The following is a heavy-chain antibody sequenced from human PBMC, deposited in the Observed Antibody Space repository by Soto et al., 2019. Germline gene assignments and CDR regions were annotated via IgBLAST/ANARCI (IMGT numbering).Heavy chain of an antibody. CDR3: ARGRYCSSTSCPRRGWFDP. Sequence: ESGGGVVQPGRSLRLSCAASGFTFSSYAMHWVRQAPGKGLEWVAVISYDGSNKYYADSVKGRFTISRDNSKNTLYLQMNSLRAEDTAVYYCARGRYCSSTSCPRRGWFDPWGQGTLVTVSS. V-gene: IGHV3-30-3*01. CDR2: ISYDGSNK. CDR1: GFTFSSYA. D-gene: IGHD2-2*01. J-gene: IGHJ5*02.